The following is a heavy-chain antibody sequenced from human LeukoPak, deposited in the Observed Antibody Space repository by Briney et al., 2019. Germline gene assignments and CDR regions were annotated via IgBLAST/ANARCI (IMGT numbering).Heavy chain of an antibody. CDR1: GYTFTSYY. V-gene: IGHV1-46*01. D-gene: IGHD2-2*01. CDR2: INPSGGST. Sequence: ASVKVSCKASGYTFTSYYMHRVRQAPGQGLEWMGIINPSGGSTSYAQKFQGRVTMTRDTSTSTVYMELSSLRSEDTAVYYCALFCSVRSSTSCPDYWGQGTLVTVSS. J-gene: IGHJ4*02. CDR3: ALFCSVRSSTSCPDY.